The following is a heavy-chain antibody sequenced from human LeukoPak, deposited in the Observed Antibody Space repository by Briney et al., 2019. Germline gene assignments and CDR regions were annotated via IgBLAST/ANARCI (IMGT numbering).Heavy chain of an antibody. D-gene: IGHD5-12*01. J-gene: IGHJ4*02. CDR1: GFTFSSYSM. Sequence: GSLRLSCAASGFTFSSYSMNWVRQAPGKGLEWIGEIHHSGSTNYSPSLKSRVTISVDKPKNQLSLKMTSVTAADTAVYYCARGLVDTGRSRFDYWGQGTLVTVSS. CDR3: ARGLVDTGRSRFDY. CDR2: IHHSGST. V-gene: IGHV4-4*02.